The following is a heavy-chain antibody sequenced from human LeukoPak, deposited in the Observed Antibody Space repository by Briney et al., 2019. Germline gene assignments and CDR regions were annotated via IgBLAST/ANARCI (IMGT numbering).Heavy chain of an antibody. D-gene: IGHD2-2*01. CDR3: ARVPGTYCSSTSCRGRWFDP. CDR1: GGFISSSSYY. J-gene: IGHJ5*02. V-gene: IGHV4-39*07. CDR2: IYYSGST. Sequence: PSETLSLTCTVSGGFISSSSYYWGWIRQPPGKGLEWIGSIYYSGSTYYNPSLKSRVTISVDTSKNQFSLKLSSVTAADTAVYYCARVPGTYCSSTSCRGRWFDPWGQGTLVTVSS.